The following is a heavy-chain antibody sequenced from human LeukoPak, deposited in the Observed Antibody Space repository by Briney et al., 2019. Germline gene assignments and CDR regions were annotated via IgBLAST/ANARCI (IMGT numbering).Heavy chain of an antibody. V-gene: IGHV1-69*13. J-gene: IGHJ4*02. D-gene: IGHD6-19*01. CDR1: GGTFSSYA. CDR3: ARAAIRVAVAGTSFFDY. Sequence: SVKVSCKASGGTFSSYAIIWVRQAPGQGLEWMGGIIPIFGTANYAQKFQGRVTITADESTSTAYMELSSLRSEDTAVYYCARAAIRVAVAGTSFFDYWGQGTLVTVSS. CDR2: IIPIFGTA.